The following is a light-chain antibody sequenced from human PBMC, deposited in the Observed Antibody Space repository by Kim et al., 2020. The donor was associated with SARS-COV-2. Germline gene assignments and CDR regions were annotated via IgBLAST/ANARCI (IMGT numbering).Light chain of an antibody. V-gene: IGKV1-39*01. CDR3: QQRYS. CDR1: QSISSY. J-gene: IGKJ4*01. CDR2: AAS. Sequence: DIQMTQSPSSLSASVGDRVTITCRASQSISSYLNWYQQKPGKAPKLLIYAASSLQSGVPSRFSGSGSGTDFTLTISSLQPEDFATYYYQQRYSFGGGTKVDIK.